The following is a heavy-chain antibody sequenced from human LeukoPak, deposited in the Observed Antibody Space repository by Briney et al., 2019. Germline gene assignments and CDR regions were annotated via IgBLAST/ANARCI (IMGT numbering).Heavy chain of an antibody. Sequence: SETLSLTCTVSGGSISSYYWSWIRQPPGKGLEWIGYIHYSGSTNYNPSLKSRVTISVDTSKNQFSLKLSSVTAADTAVYYCARCKKNNYDSSGYHGDRFDPWGQGTLVTVSS. CDR2: IHYSGST. D-gene: IGHD3-22*01. J-gene: IGHJ5*02. CDR1: GGSISSYY. V-gene: IGHV4-59*08. CDR3: ARCKKNNYDSSGYHGDRFDP.